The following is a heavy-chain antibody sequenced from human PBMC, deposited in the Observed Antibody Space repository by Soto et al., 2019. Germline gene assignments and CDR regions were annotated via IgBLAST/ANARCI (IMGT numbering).Heavy chain of an antibody. CDR1: GYTFSNYD. CDR2: VNPNNGDT. D-gene: IGHD3-10*01. V-gene: IGHV1-8*01. J-gene: IGHJ4*02. CDR3: AKVSRKGSAIDFDY. Sequence: QVQLVQSGAELKKPGASVKVSCKASGYTFSNYDMNWVRQATGQGPEWIGWVNPNNGDTGYAQKFQGRVTLATEISTTTPYLELTSLRSEDTAIYYCAKVSRKGSAIDFDYWGQGTLITVSS.